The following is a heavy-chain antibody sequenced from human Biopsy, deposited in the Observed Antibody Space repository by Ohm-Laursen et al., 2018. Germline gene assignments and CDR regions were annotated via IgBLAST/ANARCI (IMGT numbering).Heavy chain of an antibody. J-gene: IGHJ4*02. CDR1: RDSISNYY. CDR3: ARDSRGGHLNTTLITGKNLDS. D-gene: IGHD3-16*01. Sequence: SETLSLTWTVSRDSISNYYWTWIRQSPGKGLEWIGYIYYTGSTNYNPSVKSRATISVDTSKNQFSLKLNSVTAADTAVYFCARDSRGGHLNTTLITGKNLDSWGQGILVTVSS. V-gene: IGHV4-59*01. CDR2: IYYTGST.